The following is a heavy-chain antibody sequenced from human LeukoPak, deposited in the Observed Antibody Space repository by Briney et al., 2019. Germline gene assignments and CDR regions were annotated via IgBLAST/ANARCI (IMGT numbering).Heavy chain of an antibody. CDR1: GGSISSGGYS. Sequence: SETLSLTCAVSGGSISSGGYSWSWIRQPPGKGLEWIGYIYHSGSTYYNPPLKSRVTISVDRSKNQFSLKLSSVTAADTAVYYCARGVEWLNYFDYWGQGTLVTVSS. J-gene: IGHJ4*02. D-gene: IGHD3-3*01. CDR3: ARGVEWLNYFDY. V-gene: IGHV4-30-2*01. CDR2: IYHSGST.